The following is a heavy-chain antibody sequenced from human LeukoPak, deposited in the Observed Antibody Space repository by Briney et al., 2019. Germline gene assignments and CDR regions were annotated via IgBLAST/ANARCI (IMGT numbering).Heavy chain of an antibody. V-gene: IGHV3-33*08. CDR3: VRDEKGQPLLPFDY. CDR1: GFTFSSYG. D-gene: IGHD1-26*01. CDR2: IWYDGSNK. Sequence: GGSLRLSCAASGFTFSSYGMHWVRQAPGKGLEWVAVIWYDGSNKYYADSVKGRFTISRDNSKNTLYLQMNSLRAEDTAVYYCVRDEKGQPLLPFDYWGQGTLVTVSS. J-gene: IGHJ4*02.